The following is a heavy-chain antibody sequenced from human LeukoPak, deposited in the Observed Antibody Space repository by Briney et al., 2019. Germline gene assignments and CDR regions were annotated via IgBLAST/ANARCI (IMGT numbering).Heavy chain of an antibody. Sequence: ASVKVSCKASGYTFPSYFMHWVRQAPGQGLEWMGIINPTGGSTTYAQKFQGRVTMTRDTSTSTVYMELRSLRSDDTAVYYCARGPTHHYDSSGPLIYWGQGTLVTVSS. CDR2: INPTGGST. CDR1: GYTFPSYF. D-gene: IGHD3-22*01. V-gene: IGHV1-46*01. J-gene: IGHJ4*02. CDR3: ARGPTHHYDSSGPLIY.